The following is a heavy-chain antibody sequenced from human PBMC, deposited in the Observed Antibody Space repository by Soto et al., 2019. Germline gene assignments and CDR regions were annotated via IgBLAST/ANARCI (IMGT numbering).Heavy chain of an antibody. CDR3: ARASYDYVWGSYRPNWFDP. J-gene: IGHJ5*02. CDR2: IYYSGST. V-gene: IGHV4-31*03. D-gene: IGHD3-16*02. CDR1: GGSISSGGYY. Sequence: SETLSLTCTVSGGSISSGGYYWSWIRQHPGKGLEWIGYIYYSGSTYYNPSLKSRVTISVDTSKNQFSLKLSSVTAADTAVYYCARASYDYVWGSYRPNWFDPWGQGTLVTISS.